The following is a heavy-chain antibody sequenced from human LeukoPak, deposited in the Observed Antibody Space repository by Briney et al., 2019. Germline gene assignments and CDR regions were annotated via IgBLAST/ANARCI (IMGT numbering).Heavy chain of an antibody. V-gene: IGHV3-30*04. CDR1: GFTFNAYP. J-gene: IGHJ4*02. CDR2: IAYNGRMK. CDR3: ARDPRKGSPDYFDY. Sequence: PGASLTLSCAAPGFTFNAYPMHWVRQAPGKGLDWVAVIAYNGRMKFHTDSVKGRFTISRDDSKNTLYLQMSDLRPEDTAVYFCARDPRKGSPDYFDYWGQGTLVSVST.